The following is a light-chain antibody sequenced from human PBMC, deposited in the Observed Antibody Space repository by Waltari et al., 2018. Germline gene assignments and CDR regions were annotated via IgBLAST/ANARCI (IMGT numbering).Light chain of an antibody. CDR3: QQYNNWPLT. Sequence: EIVMTQSPATLSVSPGERATLSCRASQSVSTNLAWYQQKPGQAPRLLLYAGAPRATGIPARFSGSGSGTEFTLTISSLQSEDFAVYYCQQYNNWPLTFGGGTKVEIK. V-gene: IGKV3-15*01. CDR2: AGA. CDR1: QSVSTN. J-gene: IGKJ4*01.